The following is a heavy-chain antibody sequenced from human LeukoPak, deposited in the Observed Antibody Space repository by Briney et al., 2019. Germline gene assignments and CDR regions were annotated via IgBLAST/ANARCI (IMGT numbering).Heavy chain of an antibody. Sequence: GGSLRLSCAASGFTFSSYSMNWVRQAPGKGLEWVSSISSSSSYIYYADSVKGRFTISRDNAKNSLYLQMNSLRAEDTAVYYCASSPIAAAGTANYYYYYMDVWGKGTTVTISS. CDR1: GFTFSSYS. CDR3: ASSPIAAAGTANYYYYYMDV. CDR2: ISSSSSYI. D-gene: IGHD6-13*01. V-gene: IGHV3-21*01. J-gene: IGHJ6*03.